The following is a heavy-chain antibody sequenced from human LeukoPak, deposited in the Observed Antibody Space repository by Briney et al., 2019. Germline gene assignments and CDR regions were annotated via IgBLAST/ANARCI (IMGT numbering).Heavy chain of an antibody. D-gene: IGHD3-10*01. CDR2: ISSSSSYI. CDR3: ARDYFGSDQPFDY. Sequence: GGSLRLSCAASGFTFSSYEMNWVRQAPGKGLEWVSSISSSSSYIYYADSVKGRFTISRDNARNSLYLQMNSLRGEDTAVYYCARDYFGSDQPFDYWGQGTLVTVSS. CDR1: GFTFSSYE. V-gene: IGHV3-21*01. J-gene: IGHJ4*02.